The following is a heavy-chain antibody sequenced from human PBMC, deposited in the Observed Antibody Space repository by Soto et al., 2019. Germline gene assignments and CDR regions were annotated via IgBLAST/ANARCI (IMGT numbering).Heavy chain of an antibody. Sequence: PGQGLEWMGWISAYNGNTNYAQKLQGRVTMTTDTSTSTAYMELRSLRSDDTAVYFCARDSLSIAGAGTIDYWGQGTLVTVSS. CDR3: ARDSLSIAGAGTIDY. D-gene: IGHD6-13*01. J-gene: IGHJ4*02. CDR2: ISAYNGNT. V-gene: IGHV1-18*01.